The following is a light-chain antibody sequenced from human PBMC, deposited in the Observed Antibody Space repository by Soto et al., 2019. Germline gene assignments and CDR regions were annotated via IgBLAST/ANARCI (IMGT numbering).Light chain of an antibody. CDR2: ANS. Sequence: QSVLTQPPSVSGAPGQRVTISCTGSRSNIGAGYDVHWYQQLPGTAPKVLIYANSNGPSGVPDRFSGSKSGTSASLAITGLQAEDEADYYCQSYDSSLSVVFGGGTKLTVL. CDR1: RSNIGAGYD. CDR3: QSYDSSLSVV. V-gene: IGLV1-40*01. J-gene: IGLJ2*01.